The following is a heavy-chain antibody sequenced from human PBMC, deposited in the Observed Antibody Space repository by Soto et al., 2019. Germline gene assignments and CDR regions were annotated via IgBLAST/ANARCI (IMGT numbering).Heavy chain of an antibody. D-gene: IGHD2-2*01. J-gene: IGHJ5*02. V-gene: IGHV3-11*06. Sequence: GSLRLSCAASGFTFSDYYMSWIRQAPGRGLEWISHISSSSSYTKYADSVKGRFAISRDNAKNSLFLQMNSLRGEDTAVYYCARDQSNSSAMDLWGQGTLVTVSS. CDR1: GFTFSDYY. CDR2: ISSSSSYT. CDR3: ARDQSNSSAMDL.